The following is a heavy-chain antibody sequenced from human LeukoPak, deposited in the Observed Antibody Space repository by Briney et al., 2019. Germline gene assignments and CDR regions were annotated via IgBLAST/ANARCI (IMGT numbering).Heavy chain of an antibody. CDR1: GGSISGSSYS. D-gene: IGHD3-10*01. CDR2: IYDSGST. CDR3: ARSKYGSGSLIDY. Sequence: SETLSLTCTVSGGSISGSSYSWGWIRQPPGKGLEWIGSIYDSGSTYYNPSLKSRVTVSVDTSKNQFSLKLTSVTAADTAVYYCARSKYGSGSLIDYWGQGTLVTVSS. V-gene: IGHV4-39*01. J-gene: IGHJ4*02.